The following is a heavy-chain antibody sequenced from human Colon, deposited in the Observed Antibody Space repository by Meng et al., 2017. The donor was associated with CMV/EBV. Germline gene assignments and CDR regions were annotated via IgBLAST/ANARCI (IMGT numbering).Heavy chain of an antibody. Sequence: ASVTVSCKASGYTFSNYGMSWVRQAPGQGLEWMGWINADNGNTNYAQKVQDRVTMTTDTSTSTAYMELRSLTSDDTAVYYCARVIHSFGVVIAPFGYWGQGTLVTVSS. CDR3: ARVIHSFGVVIAPFGY. CDR2: INADNGNT. V-gene: IGHV1-18*01. CDR1: GYTFSNYG. J-gene: IGHJ4*02. D-gene: IGHD3-3*01.